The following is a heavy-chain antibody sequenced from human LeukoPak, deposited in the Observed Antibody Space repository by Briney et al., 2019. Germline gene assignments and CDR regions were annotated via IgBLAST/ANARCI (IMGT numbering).Heavy chain of an antibody. D-gene: IGHD1-1*01. Sequence: GGSLRLSCAASGFTFSTYAMIWVRLAPGKGLEWVSGISGGGEHTYYADSVRGRFTISRDTSANSLSLEMNRLRAEDTAVYHCARLSGTSGTSSRVLHYWGQGTLVTVSS. CDR1: GFTFSTYA. V-gene: IGHV3-23*01. CDR2: ISGGGEHT. J-gene: IGHJ4*02. CDR3: ARLSGTSGTSSRVLHY.